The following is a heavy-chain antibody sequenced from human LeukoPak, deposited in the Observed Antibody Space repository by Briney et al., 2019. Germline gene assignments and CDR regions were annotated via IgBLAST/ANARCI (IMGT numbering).Heavy chain of an antibody. CDR2: ISYDGSKN. CDR1: GFTFSSHG. V-gene: IGHV3-30*03. D-gene: IGHD2-15*01. J-gene: IGHJ4*02. Sequence: PGTSLRLSCAASGFTFSSHGMHWVRQAPGKGLEWVAVISYDGSKNYYAESVKGRFTISRDNAMNTLYLQMNSLRAEDTAVYYCARWVVTAADIDYWGQGTLVTVSS. CDR3: ARWVVTAADIDY.